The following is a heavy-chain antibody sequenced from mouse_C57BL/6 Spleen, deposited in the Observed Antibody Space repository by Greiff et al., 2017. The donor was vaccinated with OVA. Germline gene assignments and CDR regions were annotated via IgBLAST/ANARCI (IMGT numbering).Heavy chain of an antibody. D-gene: IGHD1-1*01. CDR3: ARGPTGEDY. CDR2: IYPRSGNT. V-gene: IGHV1-81*01. J-gene: IGHJ2*01. Sequence: QVHVKQSGAELARPGASVKLSCKASGYTFTSYGISWVKQRTGQGLEWIGEIYPRSGNTYYNEKFKGKATLTADKSSSTAYMELRSLTSEDSAVYFCARGPTGEDYWGQGTTLTVSS. CDR1: GYTFTSYG.